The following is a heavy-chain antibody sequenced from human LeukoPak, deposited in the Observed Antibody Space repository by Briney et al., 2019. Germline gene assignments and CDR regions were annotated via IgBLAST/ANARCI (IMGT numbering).Heavy chain of an antibody. Sequence: GGSLRLSCAASGFTFSDYWMNWVRQAPGEGLEWVANIKGDGSEKHYVDSVKGRFTISRDNAKKSLYLQMNSLRAEDTAVYYCTRGHYYDYVKWGQGTVVTVSS. D-gene: IGHD3-16*01. CDR3: TRGHYYDYVK. V-gene: IGHV3-7*01. CDR2: IKGDGSEK. CDR1: GFTFSDYW. J-gene: IGHJ4*02.